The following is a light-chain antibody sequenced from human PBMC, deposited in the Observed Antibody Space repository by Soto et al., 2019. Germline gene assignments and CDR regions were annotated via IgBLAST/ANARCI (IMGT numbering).Light chain of an antibody. CDR3: QQSYSTPIT. CDR1: QSISSY. Sequence: DIQMTQSPSSLSASVGDRVTITCRASQSISSYLNWYQQKPGKAPKLLIYAAPSLQSGVPSRLSGSGSGTDFTLTISSLQPEDFATYYCQQSYSTPITFGQGTRLEIK. V-gene: IGKV1-39*01. CDR2: AAP. J-gene: IGKJ5*01.